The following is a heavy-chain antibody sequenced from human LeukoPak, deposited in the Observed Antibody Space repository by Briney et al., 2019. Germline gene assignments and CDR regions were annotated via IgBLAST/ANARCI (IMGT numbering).Heavy chain of an antibody. Sequence: SETLSLTCTVSGGSISSYYWNWIRQPPGKGLEWIGYIDYTGTTNYNPSLKSRVSISLDTSENQFSLKLSSVTAADTAVYYCARSHNYYYGSGSYYIYWGQGTLVTVSS. CDR2: IDYTGTT. D-gene: IGHD3-10*01. J-gene: IGHJ4*02. CDR3: ARSHNYYYGSGSYYIY. V-gene: IGHV4-59*08. CDR1: GGSISSYY.